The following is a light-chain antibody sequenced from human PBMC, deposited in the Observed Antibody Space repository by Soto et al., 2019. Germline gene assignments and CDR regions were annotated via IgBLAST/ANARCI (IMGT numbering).Light chain of an antibody. CDR2: GAS. CDR1: QNISSN. CDR3: QQYNSWLWT. V-gene: IGKV3-15*01. Sequence: EIVMTQSPATLSVSPGERATLSCRASQNISSNLAWYQQKPGQAPRVLIDGASTRATGIPARFSGSGSGTEFTLTISSLQSEDFADYYCQQYNSWLWTFGQGTKVQIK. J-gene: IGKJ1*01.